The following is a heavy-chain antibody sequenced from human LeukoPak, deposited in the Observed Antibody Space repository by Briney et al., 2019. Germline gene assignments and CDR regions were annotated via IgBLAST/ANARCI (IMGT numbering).Heavy chain of an antibody. J-gene: IGHJ5*02. CDR3: ASVVLAYYDFWSGYYINWFDP. CDR1: GGSISSSSYY. Sequence: SETLSLTCTVSGGSISSSSYYWGWIRQPPGKGLEWIGSIYYSGSTYYNPSLKSLVTISVDTSKNQFSLKLSSVTAADTAVYYCASVVLAYYDFWSGYYINWFDPWGQGTLVTVSS. CDR2: IYYSGST. V-gene: IGHV4-39*01. D-gene: IGHD3-3*01.